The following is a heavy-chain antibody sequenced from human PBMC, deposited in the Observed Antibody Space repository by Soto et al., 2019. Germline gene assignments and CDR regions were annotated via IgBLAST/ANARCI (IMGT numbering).Heavy chain of an antibody. D-gene: IGHD2-21*01. Sequence: EVQLMESGGDLVHPGGSLRLSCAASGFTFSAYSMNWVRQAPGKGRGWLSYIRSSPYAIHYPDSVKGRFTISRDDAKNSLYLQMTSLIAEDTAVYYCVRDHIYAFDVWGQGTMVTVSS. CDR3: VRDHIYAFDV. CDR1: GFTFSAYS. J-gene: IGHJ3*01. CDR2: IRSSPYAI. V-gene: IGHV3-48*01.